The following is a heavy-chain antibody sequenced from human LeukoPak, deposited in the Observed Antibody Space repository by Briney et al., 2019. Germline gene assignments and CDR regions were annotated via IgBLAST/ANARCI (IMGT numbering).Heavy chain of an antibody. J-gene: IGHJ4*02. CDR3: ARDPSNYPPPYYFDY. D-gene: IGHD4-11*01. CDR2: INPHSGGT. Sequence: GASVKVSCKASGYIFSGYYMHWLRQAPGQGLEWMGWINPHSGGTHYAQKFQGRVTMTRDTSISTAYMELSRLRSDDTAVYYCARDPSNYPPPYYFDYWGQGTLVTVSS. V-gene: IGHV1-2*02. CDR1: GYIFSGYY.